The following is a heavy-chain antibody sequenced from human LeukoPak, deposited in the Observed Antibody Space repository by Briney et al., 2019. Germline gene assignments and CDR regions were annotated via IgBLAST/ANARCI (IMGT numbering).Heavy chain of an antibody. CDR1: GYTFTSYY. Sequence: GASVKVSCKASGYTFTSYYMHWVRQAPGQGLEWMGIINPSGGSTSYAQKFQGRVTMTRDTSTSTVYMELSSLRSEDTAVYYCARSRYCSSTSCYAHFDYWGQGTLVTVSS. CDR2: INPSGGST. V-gene: IGHV1-46*01. J-gene: IGHJ4*02. CDR3: ARSRYCSSTSCYAHFDY. D-gene: IGHD2-2*01.